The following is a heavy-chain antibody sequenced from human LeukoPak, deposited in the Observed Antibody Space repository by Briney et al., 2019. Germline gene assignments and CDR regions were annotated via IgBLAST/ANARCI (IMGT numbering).Heavy chain of an antibody. CDR3: ARAISIMVRGVMAAHY. CDR2: INPSGGST. J-gene: IGHJ4*02. V-gene: IGHV1-46*01. Sequence: VASVKVSCKASGYTFTSYYMHWVRQAPGQGLEWMGIINPSGGSTSYAQKFQGRVTMTRETSTSTDYMELSSLRSEDTAVYYCARAISIMVRGVMAAHYWGQGTLVTVSS. CDR1: GYTFTSYY. D-gene: IGHD3-10*01.